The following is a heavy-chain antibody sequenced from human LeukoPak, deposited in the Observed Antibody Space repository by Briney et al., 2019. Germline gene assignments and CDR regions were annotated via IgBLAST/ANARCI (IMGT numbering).Heavy chain of an antibody. CDR2: ISGSGGST. V-gene: IGHV3-23*01. J-gene: IGHJ4*02. Sequence: GGSLRLSCAASGFTFSNYAMSWVRQAPGKGLEWVSAISGSGGSTYYADSVKGRFTISRDNSKNTLYLQMNSLRAEDTAVYYCAKDYDFWSGYLHIAYFDYWGQGTLVTVSS. CDR3: AKDYDFWSGYLHIAYFDY. D-gene: IGHD3-3*01. CDR1: GFTFSNYA.